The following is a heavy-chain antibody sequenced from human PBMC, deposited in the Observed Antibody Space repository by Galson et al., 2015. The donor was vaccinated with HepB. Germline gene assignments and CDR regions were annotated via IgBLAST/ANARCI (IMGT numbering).Heavy chain of an antibody. CDR3: ARGGPTSYGYYFPFDY. CDR2: ISSSSSTI. J-gene: IGHJ4*02. CDR1: GFTFSSYS. D-gene: IGHD5-18*01. Sequence: SLRLSCAASGFTFSSYSMNWVRQAPGKGLEWVSYISSSSSTIYYADSVKGRFTISRDNAKNSLYLQMNSLRAEDTAVYYCARGGPTSYGYYFPFDYWGQGTLVTVSS. V-gene: IGHV3-48*01.